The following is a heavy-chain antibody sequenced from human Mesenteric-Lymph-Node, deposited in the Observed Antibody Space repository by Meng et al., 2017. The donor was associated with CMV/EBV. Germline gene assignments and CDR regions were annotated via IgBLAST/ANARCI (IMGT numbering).Heavy chain of an antibody. D-gene: IGHD5-18*01. Sequence: GESLKISCAASGFTFSSYSMNWVRQAPGKGLEWVSSISSSSSYIYYADSVKGQFTISRDNAKNSLYLQMNSLRAEDTAVYYCARVQFVDTAMVVIASDAFDIWGQGTMVTVSS. CDR2: ISSSSSYI. CDR1: GFTFSSYS. CDR3: ARVQFVDTAMVVIASDAFDI. V-gene: IGHV3-21*01. J-gene: IGHJ3*02.